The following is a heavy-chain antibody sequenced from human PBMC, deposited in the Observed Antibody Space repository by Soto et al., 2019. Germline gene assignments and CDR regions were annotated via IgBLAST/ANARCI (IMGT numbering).Heavy chain of an antibody. CDR1: GGTFSSYA. V-gene: IGHV1-69*06. D-gene: IGHD6-13*01. CDR3: ARASQGIAAAGTFLGWFDP. CDR2: IIPIFGTA. Sequence: SVKVSCKASGGTFSSYAISWVRQAPGQGLEWMGGIIPIFGTANYAQKFQGRVTITADKSTSTAYMELSSLRSEDTAVYYCARASQGIAAAGTFLGWFDPWGQGTLVTVSS. J-gene: IGHJ5*02.